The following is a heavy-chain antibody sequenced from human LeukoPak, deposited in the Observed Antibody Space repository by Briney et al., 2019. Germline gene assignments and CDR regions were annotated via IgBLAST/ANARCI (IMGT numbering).Heavy chain of an antibody. CDR3: ATYSSDFGRLDP. Sequence: GGSLRLSCVASGFTFSTYWMSWVRQAPGKGLEGVANIKEDGSEKNYVDSVKGRFTISRDNAKNTLYLQMNSLRADDTAVYYCATYSSDFGRLDPWGQGTQVTVSS. J-gene: IGHJ5*02. V-gene: IGHV3-7*01. CDR2: IKEDGSEK. CDR1: GFTFSTYW. D-gene: IGHD3-22*01.